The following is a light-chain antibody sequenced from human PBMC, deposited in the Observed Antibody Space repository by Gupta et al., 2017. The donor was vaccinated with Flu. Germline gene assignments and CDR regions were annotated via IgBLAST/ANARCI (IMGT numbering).Light chain of an antibody. CDR1: SSEVGGFNS. Sequence: VTISCTGTSSEVGGFNSVSWDQHHPGKAPKLIIYEVTKRPAGVPDRFSGSKSGNTASLTVSGLQAEDEADYYCGSYAGSNLYLFGGGTKVTVL. J-gene: IGLJ3*02. V-gene: IGLV2-8*01. CDR2: EVT. CDR3: GSYAGSNLYL.